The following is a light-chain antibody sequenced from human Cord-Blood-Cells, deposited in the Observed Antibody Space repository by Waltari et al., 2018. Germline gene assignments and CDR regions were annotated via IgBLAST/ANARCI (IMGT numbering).Light chain of an antibody. V-gene: IGLV3-19*01. CDR1: SLRSYY. Sequence: SSELTQDPAVSVALGQPVRITCPGDSLRSYYASWYQQKPGQAPVLVIYGKNNRPSGIPDRFSGSSSVNTASLTITGAQAEDEADYYCNSRDSSGNHLVFGGGTKLTVL. CDR3: NSRDSSGNHLV. CDR2: GKN. J-gene: IGLJ2*01.